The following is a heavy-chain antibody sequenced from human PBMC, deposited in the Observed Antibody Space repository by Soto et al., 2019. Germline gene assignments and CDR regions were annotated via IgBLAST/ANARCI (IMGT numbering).Heavy chain of an antibody. J-gene: IGHJ5*02. V-gene: IGHV1-69*13. Sequence: SVKGSCKASGGTFSSYAISWVRQAPGQGLEWMGGIIPIFGTANYAQKFQGRVTITADESTSTAYMELSSLRSEDTAVYYCASRRAGLRYFDWSPSWFDPWGQGTLVTVSS. CDR3: ASRRAGLRYFDWSPSWFDP. CDR2: IIPIFGTA. D-gene: IGHD3-9*01. CDR1: GGTFSSYA.